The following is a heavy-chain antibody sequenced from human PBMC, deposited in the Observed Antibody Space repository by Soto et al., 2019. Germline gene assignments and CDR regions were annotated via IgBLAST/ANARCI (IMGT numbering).Heavy chain of an antibody. V-gene: IGHV1-18*01. CDR2: INTYNGNT. Sequence: QVQLVQSGAEVKNPGASVKVSCKASGYTFTRYGIGWARQAPGQGLEWKGWINTYNGNTNYAQNVQGRVTLPTDTSTTTAYMELRSLRSNATAIYYCAMVDVYVTPSPQDVWGQGTTVIVSS. CDR1: GYTFTRYG. J-gene: IGHJ6*02. D-gene: IGHD3-16*01. CDR3: AMVDVYVTPSPQDV.